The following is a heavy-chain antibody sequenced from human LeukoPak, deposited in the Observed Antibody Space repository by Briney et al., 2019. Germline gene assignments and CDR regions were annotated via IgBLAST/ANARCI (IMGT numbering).Heavy chain of an antibody. CDR2: ISAYSGDT. CDR3: ARGGVEPKGYCSSTSCYRLNDY. Sequence: ASVKVSCKASGYTFTSYAVSWVRQAPGQGLEWMGWISAYSGDTNYAQNLQGRVTMTRDTSTSTVYMELSSLRSEDTAVYYCARGGVEPKGYCSSTSCYRLNDYWGQGTLVTVSS. J-gene: IGHJ4*02. V-gene: IGHV1-18*01. CDR1: GYTFTSYA. D-gene: IGHD2-2*01.